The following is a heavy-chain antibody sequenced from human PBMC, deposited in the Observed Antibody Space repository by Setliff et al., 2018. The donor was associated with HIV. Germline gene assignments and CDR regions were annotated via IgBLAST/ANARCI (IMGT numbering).Heavy chain of an antibody. Sequence: GASVKVSCKASGFAFSSYYMHWVRQAPGQGLEWMGLINPSGDATIYAQKFQGRVTMTRDTSTSTVYMELSSLRSEDTAVYYCARDNSGGGDRTSWWFDPWGQGTLVTVSS. V-gene: IGHV1-46*01. J-gene: IGHJ5*02. CDR2: INPSGDAT. D-gene: IGHD2-21*02. CDR3: ARDNSGGGDRTSWWFDP. CDR1: GFAFSSYY.